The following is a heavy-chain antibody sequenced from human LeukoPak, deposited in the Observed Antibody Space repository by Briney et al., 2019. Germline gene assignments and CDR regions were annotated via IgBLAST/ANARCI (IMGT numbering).Heavy chain of an antibody. J-gene: IGHJ4*02. Sequence: GGSLRLSCAASGFTFSDYYTSWIRQAPGKGLEWVSYISSSSSYTNYADSVKGRFTISRDNAKNSLYLQMNSLRAEGTAVYYCARGVHYYGSGSYYSPFDYWGQGTLVTVSS. CDR1: GFTFSDYY. CDR3: ARGVHYYGSGSYYSPFDY. V-gene: IGHV3-11*05. D-gene: IGHD3-10*01. CDR2: ISSSSSYT.